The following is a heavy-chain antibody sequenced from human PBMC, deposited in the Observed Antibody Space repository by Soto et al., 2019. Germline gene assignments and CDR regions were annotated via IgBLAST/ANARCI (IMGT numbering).Heavy chain of an antibody. Sequence: QVQLVQSGAEVKKPGASVKVSCKASGYTFTSYAMHWVRQAPGQRLEWMGWINAGNGNTKYSQKFQGRVTITRDTSASTAYMELSSLRSEDTAVYYCARESGSSGWFAFAYWGQGTLVTVSS. D-gene: IGHD6-19*01. V-gene: IGHV1-3*01. CDR2: INAGNGNT. CDR3: ARESGSSGWFAFAY. CDR1: GYTFTSYA. J-gene: IGHJ4*02.